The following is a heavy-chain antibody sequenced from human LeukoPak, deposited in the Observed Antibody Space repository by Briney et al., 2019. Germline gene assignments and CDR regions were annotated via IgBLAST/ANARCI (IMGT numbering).Heavy chain of an antibody. Sequence: GGSLRLSCAASGFTFNSYGMNWVRQAPGKGLEWVSSITSSSSYIYYADSVKGRFTISRDNAKNSLYLQMNSLRAEDTAVYYCARSYSSSRGTFDYWGQGTLVTVSS. D-gene: IGHD6-6*01. V-gene: IGHV3-21*01. CDR2: ITSSSSYI. J-gene: IGHJ4*02. CDR3: ARSYSSSRGTFDY. CDR1: GFTFNSYG.